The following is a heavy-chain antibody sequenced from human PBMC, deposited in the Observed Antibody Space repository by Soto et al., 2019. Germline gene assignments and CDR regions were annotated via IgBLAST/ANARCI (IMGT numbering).Heavy chain of an antibody. J-gene: IGHJ4*02. CDR3: AKDGRITIFGVVTQLDY. D-gene: IGHD3-3*01. CDR1: GFTFSSYA. Sequence: PGGSLRLSCAASGFTFSSYAMTWVRQAPGKGLEWVSTISGSGGGTYYADSVKGRFTISRDNSKNTLYLQMNTLRAEDTAVYYCAKDGRITIFGVVTQLDYWGQGTLVTVSS. V-gene: IGHV3-23*01. CDR2: ISGSGGGT.